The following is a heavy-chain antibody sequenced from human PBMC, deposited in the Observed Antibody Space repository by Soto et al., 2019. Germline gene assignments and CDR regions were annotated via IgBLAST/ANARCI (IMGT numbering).Heavy chain of an antibody. Sequence: EVQQLESGGGLVQPGGSLTLSCAASGFTFSDYNMTWVRQAPGKVLECVSVILSDHNTYYADSVRGRFTISRDNSKNTLYLEMNSLRAEDTAVYYCARTTSGYFGYWGQGALVTVSP. CDR3: ARTTSGYFGY. V-gene: IGHV3-23*03. CDR1: GFTFSDYN. CDR2: ILSDHNT. D-gene: IGHD6-19*01. J-gene: IGHJ4*02.